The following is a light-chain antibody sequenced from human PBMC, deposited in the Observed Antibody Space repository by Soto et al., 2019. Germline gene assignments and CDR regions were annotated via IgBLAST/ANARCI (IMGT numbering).Light chain of an antibody. V-gene: IGKV1-5*01. CDR1: QSISSW. Sequence: DIQMTQSPSTLSASVGDRVTITCRASQSISSWLAWYQQKPGKAPKLLIYDASSLESGVPSRFSGSGSGTXXXXXXXSLQPDDFATYYCQQYNSYPTFGQGTRLEIK. J-gene: IGKJ5*01. CDR2: DAS. CDR3: QQYNSYPT.